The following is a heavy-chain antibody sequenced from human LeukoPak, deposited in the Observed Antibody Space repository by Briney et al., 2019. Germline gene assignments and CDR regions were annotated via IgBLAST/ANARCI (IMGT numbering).Heavy chain of an antibody. D-gene: IGHD5-12*01. Sequence: GASVKVSCKASGYSFTAYYMHWVRQAPGQRLEWMGWINAGNGNTKYSQEFQGRVTITRDTSASTAYMELSSLRSEDMAVYYCARVGSGYDFNWFDPWGQGTLVTVSS. J-gene: IGHJ5*02. CDR3: ARVGSGYDFNWFDP. CDR1: GYSFTAYY. CDR2: INAGNGNT. V-gene: IGHV1-3*03.